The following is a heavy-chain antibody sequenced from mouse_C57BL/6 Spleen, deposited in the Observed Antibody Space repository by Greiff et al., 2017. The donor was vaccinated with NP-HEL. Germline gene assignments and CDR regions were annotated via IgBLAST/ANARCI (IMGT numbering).Heavy chain of an antibody. CDR3: ARDYGSSYDLTSFAY. V-gene: IGHV14-2*01. D-gene: IGHD1-1*01. CDR2: IDPEDGEP. J-gene: IGHJ3*01. Sequence: EVQLQESGAELVKPGASVKLSCTASGFNIKDYYMHWVKQRTEQGLEWIGRIDPEDGEPKYAPHFQGMATITADTSSNTAYLQLSSRTSEDTAVYYCARDYGSSYDLTSFAYWGQGTLVTVSA. CDR1: GFNIKDYY.